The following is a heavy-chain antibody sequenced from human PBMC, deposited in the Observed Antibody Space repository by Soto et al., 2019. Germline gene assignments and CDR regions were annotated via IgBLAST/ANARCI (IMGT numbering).Heavy chain of an antibody. J-gene: IGHJ4*02. CDR1: GYSLTSDW. Sequence: EEALKISCKGSGYSLTSDWIGLVRQMPGKGLEWMGIIYPGDSDTRYRPSFQGHVPIAADKSISTAYLQWSSLKASDTAMYYCARRVFLSGSVDCFDYWGQGTLVTVSS. CDR2: IYPGDSDT. D-gene: IGHD6-25*01. CDR3: ARRVFLSGSVDCFDY. V-gene: IGHV5-51*01.